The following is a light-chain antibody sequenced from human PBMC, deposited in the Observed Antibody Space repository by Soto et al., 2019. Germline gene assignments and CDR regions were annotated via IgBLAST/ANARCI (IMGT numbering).Light chain of an antibody. CDR3: QQRSNWPRT. J-gene: IGKJ1*01. Sequence: EIVLTQSPATLSLSPGERATLSCRASQSVSSYLAWYQQKPGQAPRLLIYDASNRATGIPARFSGSGSGTDFTLTISILEPEDLAVYYCQQRSNWPRTFCQGTKVEIK. V-gene: IGKV3-11*01. CDR1: QSVSSY. CDR2: DAS.